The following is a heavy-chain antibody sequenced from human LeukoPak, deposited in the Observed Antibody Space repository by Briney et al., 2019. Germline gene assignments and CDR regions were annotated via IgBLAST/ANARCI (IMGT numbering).Heavy chain of an antibody. CDR2: IIPVFGTA. CDR3: ARVLWYSSSSPHDDAFDI. CDR1: GGTFSSYV. V-gene: IGHV1-69*13. J-gene: IGHJ3*02. D-gene: IGHD6-6*01. Sequence: SVKVSCKATGGTFSSYVISWVRQAPGQGLEWMGGIIPVFGTANYARKFQGRVTITADESTSTAYMELSSLRSEDTAVYYCARVLWYSSSSPHDDAFDIWGQGTMDTVSS.